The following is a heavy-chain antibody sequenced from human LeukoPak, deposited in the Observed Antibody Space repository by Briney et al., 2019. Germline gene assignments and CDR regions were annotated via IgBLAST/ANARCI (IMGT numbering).Heavy chain of an antibody. Sequence: GGSLRLSCAASGFTFSSYGMSWVRQAPGKGLEWVSLISGSGGSTYYAASVKGRFTISRDNSKNSLYLQMNSLRVEDTAVYYCARVYGSEIDYWGQGTLVTVSS. CDR2: ISGSGGST. J-gene: IGHJ4*02. CDR1: GFTFSSYG. D-gene: IGHD3-10*01. V-gene: IGHV3-23*01. CDR3: ARVYGSEIDY.